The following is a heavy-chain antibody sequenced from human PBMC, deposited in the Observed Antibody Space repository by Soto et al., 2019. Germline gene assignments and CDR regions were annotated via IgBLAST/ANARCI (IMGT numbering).Heavy chain of an antibody. D-gene: IGHD4-17*01. CDR3: ARNYGDSGGSDYYYSGMDV. CDR2: IYYSESN. CDR1: GGSISSSGYY. V-gene: IGHV4-39*01. J-gene: IGHJ6*02. Sequence: SESLSLTCTVSGGSISSSGYYWGWIRQAPGKGLEWVGSIYYSESNYNNPSLKRRVTISVDTSKTQFSLKLSSVTAAVTAVYYCARNYGDSGGSDYYYSGMDVWGQGTTVTSP.